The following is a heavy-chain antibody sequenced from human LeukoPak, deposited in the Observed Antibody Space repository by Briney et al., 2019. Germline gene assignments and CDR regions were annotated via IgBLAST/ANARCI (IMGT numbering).Heavy chain of an antibody. V-gene: IGHV1-69*13. D-gene: IGHD3-10*01. CDR3: ARGYGSGSLTAWFDP. CDR1: GGTFSSYA. Sequence: SSVTVSCKASGGTFSSYAISWVRQAPGQGLEWMGGSIPIFGTANYAQKFQGRVTITADESTSTAYMELSSLRSEDTAVYYCARGYGSGSLTAWFDPWGQGTLVTVSS. CDR2: SIPIFGTA. J-gene: IGHJ5*02.